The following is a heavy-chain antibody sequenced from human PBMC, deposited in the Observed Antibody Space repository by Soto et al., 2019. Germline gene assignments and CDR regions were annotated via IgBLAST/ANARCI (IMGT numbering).Heavy chain of an antibody. CDR1: GFTFSNAW. Sequence: GGSLRLSCAASGFTFSNAWMSWVRQAPGKGLEWVGRIKSRTDGGTTDYAAPVKGRFTISRDDSKNTLYLQMNSLKTEDTAVYYCTTQIQLWERSFDYWGQGTLVTVSS. CDR2: IKSRTDGGTT. V-gene: IGHV3-15*01. CDR3: TTQIQLWERSFDY. J-gene: IGHJ4*02. D-gene: IGHD5-18*01.